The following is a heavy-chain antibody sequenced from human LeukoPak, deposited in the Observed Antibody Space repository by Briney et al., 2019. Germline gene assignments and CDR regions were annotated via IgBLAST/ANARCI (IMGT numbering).Heavy chain of an antibody. CDR3: ASSGDREYYFDY. D-gene: IGHD7-27*01. Sequence: ASVKVSCXASGYTFTGYYMHWVRQAPGQGLEWMGRINPNSGGTNYAQKFQGRVTMTRDTSISTAYMELSRLRSDDTAVYYCASSGDREYYFDYWGQGTLVTVSS. CDR1: GYTFTGYY. CDR2: INPNSGGT. J-gene: IGHJ4*02. V-gene: IGHV1-2*06.